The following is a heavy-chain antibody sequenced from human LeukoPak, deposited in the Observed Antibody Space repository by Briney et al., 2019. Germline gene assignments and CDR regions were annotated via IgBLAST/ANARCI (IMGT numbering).Heavy chain of an antibody. CDR3: ARDRMATEYFDY. V-gene: IGHV3-33*01. D-gene: IGHD5-24*01. Sequence: PGRSLRLSCTASGFTFSNYGLLWVRQAAGKGLEWMAIIWYDGSKKYYGDSVKGRFTISRDDSKNTLFLQMNSLRAEDTAVYYCARDRMATEYFDYWGQGTLVTVSS. CDR2: IWYDGSKK. J-gene: IGHJ4*02. CDR1: GFTFSNYG.